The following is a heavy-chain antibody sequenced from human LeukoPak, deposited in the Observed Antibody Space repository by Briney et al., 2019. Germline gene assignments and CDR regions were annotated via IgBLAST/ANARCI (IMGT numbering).Heavy chain of an antibody. CDR3: ARPLRDSGYFYFDY. D-gene: IGHD3-22*01. CDR2: INSDGRDT. V-gene: IGHV3-74*01. Sequence: GGSLRLSCAASGFTFSDYWMHWVRQAPGKGLEWVSHINSDGRDTNYADSVKGRFTISRDNAKNSLYLQMNSLRAEDTAVYYCARPLRDSGYFYFDYWGQGTLVTVSS. J-gene: IGHJ4*02. CDR1: GFTFSDYW.